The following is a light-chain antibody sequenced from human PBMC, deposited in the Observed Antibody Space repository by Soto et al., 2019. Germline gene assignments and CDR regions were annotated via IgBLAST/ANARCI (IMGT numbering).Light chain of an antibody. CDR3: SSYAGSNNVVV. V-gene: IGLV2-8*01. J-gene: IGLJ2*01. Sequence: QSALTQPPSASGSPGQSVTISCTGTSNDVGGYNFVSWFQQTPGKAPKLMIYEVNKRPSGVPDRFSGSRSGNTASLTVSGLQAEDEADYYCSSYAGSNNVVVFGGGTKLTVL. CDR1: SNDVGGYNF. CDR2: EVN.